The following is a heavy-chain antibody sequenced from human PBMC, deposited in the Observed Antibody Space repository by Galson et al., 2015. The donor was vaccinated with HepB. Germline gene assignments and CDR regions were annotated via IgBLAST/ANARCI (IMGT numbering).Heavy chain of an antibody. Sequence: SLRLSCAASGFTVSSNHMSWVRQAPGKGLEWVSVIYSGGNTYYADSVKGRFTISRDNSKNTLYLQMNSLRAEDTAVYYCARVHHPGGIVAAGTDAFHIWGQGTLVTVSS. V-gene: IGHV3-66*01. CDR1: GFTVSSNH. D-gene: IGHD6-13*01. CDR2: IYSGGNT. CDR3: ARVHHPGGIVAAGTDAFHI. J-gene: IGHJ3*02.